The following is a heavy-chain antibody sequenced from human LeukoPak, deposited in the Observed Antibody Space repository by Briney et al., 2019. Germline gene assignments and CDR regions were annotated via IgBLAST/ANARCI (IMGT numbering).Heavy chain of an antibody. CDR3: ARDLGGIYFDY. CDR1: DASISGYY. D-gene: IGHD1-26*01. Sequence: SETLSLTCTVSDASISGYYWSWIRQPPGKGLEWIGSIHSSGSTNYNPSLRSRVTISVDTSKNQLSLKLSSVTAADTAVYYCARDLGGIYFDYWGQGTLVTVSS. CDR2: IHSSGST. V-gene: IGHV4-59*01. J-gene: IGHJ4*02.